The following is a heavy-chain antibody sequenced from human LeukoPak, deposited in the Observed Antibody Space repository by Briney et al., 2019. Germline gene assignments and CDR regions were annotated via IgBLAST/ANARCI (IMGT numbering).Heavy chain of an antibody. D-gene: IGHD1-26*01. CDR2: IYYSGST. J-gene: IGHJ4*02. V-gene: IGHV4-59*12. CDR3: ARVVGATFVSQVYFDY. CDR1: GGSISSYH. Sequence: SETLSLTCTVSGGSISSYHWSWIRQPPGKGLEWIGYIYYSGSTNYNPSLKRRVTISVDTSKNQFSLKLSSVTAADTAVYYCARVVGATFVSQVYFDYWGQGTLVTVSS.